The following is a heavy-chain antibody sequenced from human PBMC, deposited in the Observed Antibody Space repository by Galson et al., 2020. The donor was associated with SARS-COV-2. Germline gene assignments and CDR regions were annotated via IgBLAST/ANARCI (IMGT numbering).Heavy chain of an antibody. CDR2: INHSGSA. CDR1: VGSFSGFS. Sequence: SQTLSLTCAVYVGSFSGFSWSWVRQSPGKGLEWIGEINHSGSANYNPSLKSRVTISVDTSKNQFSLKLTSVTAAETGVYFCARGRIGVVPAPRLGLGPYYEYYAMDVWGQGTTITVSS. V-gene: IGHV4-34*01. CDR3: ARGRIGVVPAPRLGLGPYYEYYAMDV. D-gene: IGHD2-2*01. J-gene: IGHJ6*02.